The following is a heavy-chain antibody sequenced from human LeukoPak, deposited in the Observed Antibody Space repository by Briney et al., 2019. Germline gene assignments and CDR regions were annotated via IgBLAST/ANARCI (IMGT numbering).Heavy chain of an antibody. CDR1: GYTFTSYY. CDR2: INPTTRST. J-gene: IGHJ4*02. D-gene: IGHD3-16*01. CDR3: ARDPPLGLGTPEYYFDY. V-gene: IGHV1-46*01. Sequence: ASVKVSCMASGYTFTSYYMHWVRQAPGQGLEWMGIINPTTRSTSYAQKFQGRVTMTRDTSTSTVYMELSSLRSEDTAVYYCARDPPLGLGTPEYYFDYWGQGTLVTVSS.